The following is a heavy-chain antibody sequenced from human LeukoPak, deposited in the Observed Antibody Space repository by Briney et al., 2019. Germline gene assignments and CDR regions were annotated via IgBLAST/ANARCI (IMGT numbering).Heavy chain of an antibody. CDR1: GFTFSSYA. D-gene: IGHD5-18*01. J-gene: IGHJ4*02. CDR2: ISGSGGST. Sequence: GGSLRLSCAASGFTFSSYAMSWVRQAPGKGLEWVSAISGSGGSTYYADSVKGRFTISRDSSKNTLYLQMNSLRAEDTAVYYCAKDIGGYSYGYYFDYWGQGTLVTVSS. CDR3: AKDIGGYSYGYYFDY. V-gene: IGHV3-23*01.